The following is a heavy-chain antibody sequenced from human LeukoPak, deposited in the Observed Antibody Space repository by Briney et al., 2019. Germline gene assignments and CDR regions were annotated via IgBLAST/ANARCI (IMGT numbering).Heavy chain of an antibody. J-gene: IGHJ6*03. D-gene: IGHD1-26*01. CDR2: IYYSGST. CDR3: ARLTRKWETRSTYYYYYTDV. CDR1: GGSISSSSYY. Sequence: PAETLSLTCTVSGGSISSSSYYWGWIRQPPGKGLEWFGSIYYSGSTYYNASLKSRVTISVDTSKNQFSLNPSSVNAADTAVYYCARLTRKWETRSTYYYYYTDVWGKGTTVTISS. V-gene: IGHV4-39*07.